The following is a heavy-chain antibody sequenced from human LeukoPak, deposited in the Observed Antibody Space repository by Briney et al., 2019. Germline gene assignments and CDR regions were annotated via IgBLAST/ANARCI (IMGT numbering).Heavy chain of an antibody. J-gene: IGHJ4*02. Sequence: PGGSLRLSCAASGFTFSSYWMSWVRQAPGKGLEWVANIKQDGSEKYYVDSVKGRFTISRDNAKNSLYLQMNSLRAEDTAVYYCVREASWELTATDYWGQGTLVTVSS. CDR3: VREASWELTATDY. V-gene: IGHV3-7*01. CDR2: IKQDGSEK. D-gene: IGHD1-26*01. CDR1: GFTFSSYW.